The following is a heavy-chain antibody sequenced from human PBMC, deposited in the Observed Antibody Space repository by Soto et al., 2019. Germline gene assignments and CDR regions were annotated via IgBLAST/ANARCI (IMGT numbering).Heavy chain of an antibody. CDR1: GYTFTSYG. CDR2: ISAYNGNT. Sequence: ASVKVSCKASGYTFTSYGISWVRQAPGQGLEWMGWISAYNGNTNYAQKLQGRVTMTTDTSTSTAYMELRSLRSDDTAVYYCARGRITMVRGVIITIDYWGQGTLVTVSS. V-gene: IGHV1-18*04. CDR3: ARGRITMVRGVIITIDY. J-gene: IGHJ4*02. D-gene: IGHD3-10*01.